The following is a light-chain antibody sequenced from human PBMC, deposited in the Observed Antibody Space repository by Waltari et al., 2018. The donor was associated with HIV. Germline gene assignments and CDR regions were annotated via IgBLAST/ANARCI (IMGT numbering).Light chain of an antibody. CDR3: QQYYSTPRT. J-gene: IGKJ1*01. Sequence: DIVMTQSPDSLAVSLGERATIICRSSQNISHTPSAKNYLAWFGQKPGQPPKLLIYGASARESGVPDRFSASGSGTYFTLSISSLQAEDVAVYFCQQYYSTPRTFGQGTKVQI. CDR1: QNISHTPSAKNY. V-gene: IGKV4-1*01. CDR2: GAS.